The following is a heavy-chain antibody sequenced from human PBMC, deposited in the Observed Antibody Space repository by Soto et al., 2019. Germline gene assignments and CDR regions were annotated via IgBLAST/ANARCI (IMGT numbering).Heavy chain of an antibody. J-gene: IGHJ4*02. CDR3: ARAGGISVVVPAAIYFDY. CDR1: GGSISSYY. CDR2: IYTSGST. Sequence: SETLSLTCTVSGGSISSYYWSWIRQPAGKGLEWIGRIYTSGSTNYNPSLKSRVTMSVDTSKNQFSLKLSSVTAADTAVYYCARAGGISVVVPAAIYFDYWGQGTLVTVSS. D-gene: IGHD2-2*01. V-gene: IGHV4-4*07.